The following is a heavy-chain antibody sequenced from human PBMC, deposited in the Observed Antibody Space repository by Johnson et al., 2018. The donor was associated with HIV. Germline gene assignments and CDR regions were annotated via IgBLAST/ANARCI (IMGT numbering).Heavy chain of an antibody. CDR1: GFTFRSYA. Sequence: QVQLVESVGGVVQPERSLRLSCGASGFTFRSYALHLVRQAPGKGLECAAVISYDVVNTYYADFVTGRFFISLYNSKNTLYLQMNSLRAEDTPVYYCAKDKRESFTMIGEDRAFDIWGQGTMVTVSS. D-gene: IGHD3-22*01. V-gene: IGHV3-30*04. CDR2: ISYDVVNT. J-gene: IGHJ3*02. CDR3: AKDKRESFTMIGEDRAFDI.